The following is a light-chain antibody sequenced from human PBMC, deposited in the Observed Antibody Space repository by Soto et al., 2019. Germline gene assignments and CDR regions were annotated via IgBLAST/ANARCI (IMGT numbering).Light chain of an antibody. CDR3: QQRSNLLT. J-gene: IGKJ4*01. Sequence: DIVFTQSPGTLSLSPGERPTLSCRASQSVDSSFFGWYQQTPGQSPRILIYDASNRATGIPARLSGSGSGTDIPLTISILEPEDFAVYYCQQRSNLLTFGGGTKVDIK. CDR1: QSVDSSF. V-gene: IGKV3-11*01. CDR2: DAS.